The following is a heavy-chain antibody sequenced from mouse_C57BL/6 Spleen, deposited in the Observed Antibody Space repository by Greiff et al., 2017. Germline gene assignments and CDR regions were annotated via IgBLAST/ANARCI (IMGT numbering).Heavy chain of an antibody. Sequence: EVQLVESGAELVKPGASVKLSCTASGFNIKDYYMHWVKQRTEQGLEWIGRIDPEDGETKYAPKFQGKATITADTSSNTAYLQLSSLTSEDTAVYYCARKPTTVVANWYFDVWGTGTTVTVSS. V-gene: IGHV14-2*01. J-gene: IGHJ1*03. CDR2: IDPEDGET. D-gene: IGHD1-1*01. CDR1: GFNIKDYY. CDR3: ARKPTTVVANWYFDV.